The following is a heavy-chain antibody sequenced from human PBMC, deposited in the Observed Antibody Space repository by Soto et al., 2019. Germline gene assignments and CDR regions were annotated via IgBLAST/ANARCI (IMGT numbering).Heavy chain of an antibody. V-gene: IGHV3-30-3*01. CDR3: ARDWIGKWDTAMVIDY. CDR1: GFTFSSYA. CDR2: ISYDGSNK. D-gene: IGHD5-18*01. J-gene: IGHJ4*02. Sequence: QVQLVESGGGVVQPGRSLRLSCAASGFTFSSYAMHWVRQAPGKGLEWVAVISYDGSNKYYADSVKGRFTISRDNSKNTLYLQMNSLRAEDTAVYYCARDWIGKWDTAMVIDYWGQGTLVTVSS.